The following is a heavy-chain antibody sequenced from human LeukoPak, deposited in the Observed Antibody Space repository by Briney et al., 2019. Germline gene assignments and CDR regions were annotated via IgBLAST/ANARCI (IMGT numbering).Heavy chain of an antibody. J-gene: IGHJ4*02. CDR3: ARVGGYGDRRPLDY. CDR1: GGSISSYY. V-gene: IGHV4-4*07. D-gene: IGHD4-17*01. CDR2: IYTSGST. Sequence: SETLSLTCTVSGGSISSYYWSWIRQPAGKGLEWIGRIYTSGSTNYNPSLKSRVTMSVDTSKNQFSLKLSSVTAADTAVYYCARVGGYGDRRPLDYWGQGTLVTVSS.